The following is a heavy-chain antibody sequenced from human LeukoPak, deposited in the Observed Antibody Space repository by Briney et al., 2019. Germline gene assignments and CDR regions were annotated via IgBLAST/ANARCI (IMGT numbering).Heavy chain of an antibody. CDR2: ISSSGGNT. CDR1: GFTFSSYA. J-gene: IGHJ4*02. Sequence: PGGSLRLSCTASGFTFSSYAMSWVRQAPGKGLEWVSGISSSGGNTYHADSVKGRFTISRDNSKNTLYLQMKSLRAEDTAVYYCARAQSLTAPAGTFANSWGQGTLVTVSS. V-gene: IGHV3-23*01. CDR3: ARAQSLTAPAGTFANS. D-gene: IGHD6-13*01.